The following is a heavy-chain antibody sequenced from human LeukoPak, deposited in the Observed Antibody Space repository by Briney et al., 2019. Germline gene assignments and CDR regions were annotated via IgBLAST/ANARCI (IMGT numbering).Heavy chain of an antibody. CDR3: ARAEAPNLYSSGWYYGY. D-gene: IGHD6-19*01. CDR1: GFTLSSYE. V-gene: IGHV3-21*01. J-gene: IGHJ4*02. CDR2: ISSSSSYI. Sequence: PGGSLRLSCAASGFTLSSYEMNWVRQAPGKGLEWVSSISSSSSYIYYADSVKGRFTISRDNAKNSLYLQMNSLRAEDTAVYYCARAEAPNLYSSGWYYGYWGQGTLVTVSS.